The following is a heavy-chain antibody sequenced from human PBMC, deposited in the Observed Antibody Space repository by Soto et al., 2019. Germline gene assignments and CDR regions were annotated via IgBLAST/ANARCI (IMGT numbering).Heavy chain of an antibody. J-gene: IGHJ4*02. Sequence: QLLESGGGLVQPGESLRLSCAASGFTLSLFGMTWIRQAPGKGLEWVSSMKTDGRNYYGDSVKGRFTISIDNSGNTLFLQRNSLSAEDTAVYYGAKSYGTLDFDYWGRGTLVSVS. CDR2: MKTDGRN. V-gene: IGHV3-23*01. CDR3: AKSYGTLDFDY. D-gene: IGHD3-10*01. CDR1: GFTLSLFG.